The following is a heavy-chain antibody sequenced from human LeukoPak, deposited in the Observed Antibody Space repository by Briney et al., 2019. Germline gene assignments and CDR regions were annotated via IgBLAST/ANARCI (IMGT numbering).Heavy chain of an antibody. V-gene: IGHV1-2*02. J-gene: IGHJ4*02. CDR3: ASLAPTTRFDY. D-gene: IGHD1-26*01. CDR2: INPKSGDT. CDR1: GYTFTDYY. Sequence: ASVKVSCKTSGYTFTDYYIHWVRQAPGQGLEWMGWINPKSGDTNYAQKFQGRVTMTRDTSISTAYMELSRLRSDDTAVYYCASLAPTTRFDYWGQGTLVTVSS.